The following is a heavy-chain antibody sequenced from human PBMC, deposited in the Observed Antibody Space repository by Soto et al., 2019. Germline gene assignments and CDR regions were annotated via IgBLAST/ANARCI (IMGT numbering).Heavy chain of an antibody. CDR2: VIPLFNTP. CDR3: ALASKWDHLGYFYGMDV. Sequence: QVQLVQSGAEVKKPGSSAKVSCKASGGTFNTYAITWVRQSPGQGFEWMGGVIPLFNTPDYAKKFQGRLTMTAAESTSTVYLELSGLSSEDTAVYFCALASKWDHLGYFYGMDVWGQGTTVTVSS. D-gene: IGHD1-26*01. V-gene: IGHV1-69*01. CDR1: GGTFNTYA. J-gene: IGHJ6*02.